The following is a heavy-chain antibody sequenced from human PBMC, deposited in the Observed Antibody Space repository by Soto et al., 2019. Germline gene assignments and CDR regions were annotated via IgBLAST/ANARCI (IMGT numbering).Heavy chain of an antibody. D-gene: IGHD3-10*01. CDR1: GDSISGGDFY. V-gene: IGHV4-30-4*01. CDR3: ARTRREYGSAWFDF. J-gene: IGHJ5*01. CDR2: IYSTGST. Sequence: QVQLQESGPGLVKPSQTLSLTCNVSGDSISGGDFYWSWIRQPPGKGLEWMGYIYSTGSTYYHPSLRSRIAISVDTSKNQVSLNLNSLTAADTALYYCARTRREYGSAWFDFWGQGILVTVSS.